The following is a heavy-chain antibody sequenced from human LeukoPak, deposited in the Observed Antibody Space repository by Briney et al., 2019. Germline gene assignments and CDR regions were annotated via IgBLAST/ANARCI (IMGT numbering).Heavy chain of an antibody. V-gene: IGHV1-2*02. CDR3: ARANFLYCSSSTCLFDY. Sequence: GASVKVSCKASGYTFTDYYMQWVRQAPGQGLEWMGWIDPNSGGTKYAQKFQGRVTMTRDTSISTAHMEVSRLRSDDTAVYYCARANFLYCSSSTCLFDYWGQGTLVTVSS. CDR2: IDPNSGGT. D-gene: IGHD2-2*01. CDR1: GYTFTDYY. J-gene: IGHJ4*02.